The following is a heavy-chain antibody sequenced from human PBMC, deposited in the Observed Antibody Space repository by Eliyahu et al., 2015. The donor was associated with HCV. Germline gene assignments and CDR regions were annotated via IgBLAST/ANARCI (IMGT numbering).Heavy chain of an antibody. J-gene: IGHJ4*02. V-gene: IGHV4-39*01. CDR3: ARQDHSGSYPYYFDY. D-gene: IGHD1-26*01. CDR1: GGSITSSRYY. Sequence: QLQLQESGPGLVKPSETLSLTCTVSGGSITSSRYYWXWIRQPPGKGLEWIGSIYYSGSTYYNPSLKSRVTISVDTSKNQFSLKLTSVTAADTAVYYCARQDHSGSYPYYFDYWGQGTLVTVSS. CDR2: IYYSGST.